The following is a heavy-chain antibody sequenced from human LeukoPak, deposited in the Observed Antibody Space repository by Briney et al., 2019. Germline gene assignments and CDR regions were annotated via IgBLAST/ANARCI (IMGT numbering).Heavy chain of an antibody. Sequence: GGSLRLSCAASGFTFDDYGMSWVRQAPGKGLEWVSGINWNGSITGYADSVKGRFTISRDNAKNSLYLQMNSLRAEDTAVYYCARDRGGWDIVVVVAATRVDNWFDPWGQGTLVTVSS. CDR2: INWNGSIT. V-gene: IGHV3-20*04. CDR1: GFTFDDYG. J-gene: IGHJ5*02. CDR3: ARDRGGWDIVVVVAATRVDNWFDP. D-gene: IGHD2-15*01.